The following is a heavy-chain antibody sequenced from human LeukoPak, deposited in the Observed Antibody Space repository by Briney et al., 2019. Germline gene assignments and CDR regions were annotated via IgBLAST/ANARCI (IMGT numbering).Heavy chain of an antibody. D-gene: IGHD3-9*01. CDR2: IYTSGNT. Sequence: PSHTLSLTRTVSGGSIHRGSYYWSSIRQPAGKGLEWSGRIYTSGNTHYNPSLQSRVTISVDTSKNQFSLKLSSVTAADTAVYGCARDQTYYDILTGYHPKNYFDYWGQGALVTVSS. V-gene: IGHV4-61*02. CDR1: GGSIHRGSYY. CDR3: ARDQTYYDILTGYHPKNYFDY. J-gene: IGHJ4*02.